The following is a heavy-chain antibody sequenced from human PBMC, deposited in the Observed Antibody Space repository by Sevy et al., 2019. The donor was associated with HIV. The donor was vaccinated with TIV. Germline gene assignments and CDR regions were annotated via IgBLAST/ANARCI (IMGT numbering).Heavy chain of an antibody. Sequence: GGSLRLSCAASGFTFSSYSMNWVRQAPGKGLEWVSSISSSSSYIYYADSVKGRFTISRDNAKNSLYLQMNSLRAEDTAVYYCARGGYYGSGSIRGYYYYMDVWGKGTTVTVSS. CDR3: ARGGYYGSGSIRGYYYYMDV. J-gene: IGHJ6*03. CDR1: GFTFSSYS. D-gene: IGHD3-10*01. V-gene: IGHV3-21*01. CDR2: ISSSSSYI.